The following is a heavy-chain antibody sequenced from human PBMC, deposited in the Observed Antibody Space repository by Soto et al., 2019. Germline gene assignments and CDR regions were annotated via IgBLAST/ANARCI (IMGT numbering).Heavy chain of an antibody. CDR3: ARGASPAASPLIDY. CDR1: GFTFSSYS. Sequence: PGGSLRLSCAASGFTFSSYSMIWVRQAPGKGLEWVSSVSSSGTYIYYADSVKGRFTISRDNAKNSLYLQMNSLRAEDTAVYYCARGASPAASPLIDYWGQGTLVTVSS. CDR2: VSSSGTYI. V-gene: IGHV3-21*01. D-gene: IGHD2-2*01. J-gene: IGHJ4*02.